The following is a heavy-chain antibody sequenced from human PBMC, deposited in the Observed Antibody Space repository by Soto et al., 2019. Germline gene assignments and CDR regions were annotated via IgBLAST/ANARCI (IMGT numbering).Heavy chain of an antibody. CDR3: ARDVPGLGHAFDI. J-gene: IGHJ3*02. Sequence: QVQLQESGPGLVKPSQTLSLTCTVSGGSISSGGYYWSWIRQHPGKGLEWIGYIYYSGSTYYNPSLKRRVTISVDTSKNQFSLKLSSVTAADTAVYYCARDVPGLGHAFDIWGQGTMVTVSS. D-gene: IGHD2-2*01. CDR1: GGSISSGGYY. CDR2: IYYSGST. V-gene: IGHV4-31*03.